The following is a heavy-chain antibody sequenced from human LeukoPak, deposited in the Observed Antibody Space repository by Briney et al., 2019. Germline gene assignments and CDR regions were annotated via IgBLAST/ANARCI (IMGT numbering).Heavy chain of an antibody. D-gene: IGHD2-15*01. CDR2: IYHSGST. V-gene: IGHV4-30-2*01. CDR3: ARAVANYYYYYMDV. J-gene: IGHJ6*03. CDR1: GGSISSGGYY. Sequence: SETLSLTCTVSGGSISSGGYYWSWIRQPPGKGPEWIGYIYHSGSTYYNPSLKSRVTISVDRSKNQFSLKLSSVTAADTAVYYCARAVANYYYYYMDVWGKGTTVTVSS.